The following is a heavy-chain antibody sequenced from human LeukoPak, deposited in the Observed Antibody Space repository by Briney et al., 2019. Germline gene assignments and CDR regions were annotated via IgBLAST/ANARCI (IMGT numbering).Heavy chain of an antibody. J-gene: IGHJ5*02. CDR1: GFPFSTSW. CDR3: SRGFPFDP. V-gene: IGHV3-74*01. CDR2: INSDGSRT. Sequence: GGSLRLSCAASGFPFSTSWMHWVRQAAGKGLVWVSRINSDGSRTTYADSVKGRITISRDNAKNTLYLQMNSLGAEDTAVYCCSRGFPFDPWGQGTLVTVSS. D-gene: IGHD2-21*01.